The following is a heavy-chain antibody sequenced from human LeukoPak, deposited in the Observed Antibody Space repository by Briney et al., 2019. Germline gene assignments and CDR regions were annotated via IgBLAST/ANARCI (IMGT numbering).Heavy chain of an antibody. CDR1: GSTLSSYW. CDR2: VSLDGSTT. J-gene: IGHJ5*02. Sequence: GGSLRLSCAASGSTLSSYWMYWVRQAPGKGLVWVSLVSLDGSTTTYADSVKGRFTISRDNAKNTLFLQMNSLRAEDTAVYYCARFTLHYDFWSGYGSSNWFDPWGQGTLVTVSS. D-gene: IGHD3-3*01. V-gene: IGHV3-74*01. CDR3: ARFTLHYDFWSGYGSSNWFDP.